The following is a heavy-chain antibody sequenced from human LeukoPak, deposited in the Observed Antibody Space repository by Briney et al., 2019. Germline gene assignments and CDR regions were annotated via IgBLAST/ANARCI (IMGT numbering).Heavy chain of an antibody. CDR1: GGSFSGYY. CDR3: GSAGSSWYRNYYYYGMDV. CDR2: INHSGST. Sequence: SETLSLTCAVYGGSFSGYYWSWIRQPPGKGLEWIGEINHSGSTNYNPSLKSRVTISVDTSKNQFSLKLSSVTAADTAVYYCGSAGSSWYRNYYYYGMDVWGQGTTVTVSS. V-gene: IGHV4-34*01. D-gene: IGHD6-13*01. J-gene: IGHJ6*02.